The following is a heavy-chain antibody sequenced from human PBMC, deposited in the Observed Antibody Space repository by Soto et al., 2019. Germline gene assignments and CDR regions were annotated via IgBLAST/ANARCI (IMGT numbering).Heavy chain of an antibody. J-gene: IGHJ3*02. CDR2: IFHTGGT. V-gene: IGHV4-38-2*01. CDR1: ASSISSACF. CDR3: ARTWLAGGTPADAFDI. Sequence: PSETMSLTCAVSASSISSACFWDWIRQPPGKGLEWIATIFHTGGTYYNPSLKSRVTIPVDSSNNWFCLRLNSVTAADTALYFLARTWLAGGTPADAFDIVGQGTMVTVSS. D-gene: IGHD2-15*01.